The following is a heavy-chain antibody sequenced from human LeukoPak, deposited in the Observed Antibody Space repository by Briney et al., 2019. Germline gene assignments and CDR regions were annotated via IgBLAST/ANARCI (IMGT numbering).Heavy chain of an antibody. J-gene: IGHJ4*02. CDR1: GFSFSSYW. CDR2: INGDGSRT. CDR3: AREASQDYFDY. V-gene: IGHV3-74*01. Sequence: GGSLRLSCAASGFSFSSYWMHWVRQAPGKGLVWVSRINGDGSRTYYADSGKGRFTISRDNAKNTLHVQMNGLRAEDTAVYYCAREASQDYFDYWGQGTLVTVSS.